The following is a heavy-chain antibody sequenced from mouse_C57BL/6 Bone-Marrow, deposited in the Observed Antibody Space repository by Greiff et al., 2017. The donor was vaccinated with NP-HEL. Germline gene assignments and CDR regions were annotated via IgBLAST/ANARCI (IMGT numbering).Heavy chain of an antibody. J-gene: IGHJ1*03. D-gene: IGHD2-2*01. CDR1: GYTFTSYW. CDR3: AREGLRRGSYWYFDV. V-gene: IGHV1-69*01. Sequence: QVQLQQPGAELVMPGASVKLSCKASGYTFTSYWMHWVKQRPGQGLEWIGEIDPSDSYTNYNQKFKGKSTLTVDKSSSTAYMQLSSLTSEDSAVYYGAREGLRRGSYWYFDVWGTGTTVTVSS. CDR2: IDPSDSYT.